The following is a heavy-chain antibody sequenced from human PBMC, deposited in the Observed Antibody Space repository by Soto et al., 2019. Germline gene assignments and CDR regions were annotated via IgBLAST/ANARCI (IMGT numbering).Heavy chain of an antibody. D-gene: IGHD1-26*01. CDR2: MNPNSGNT. Sequence: ASVKVSCKASGYTFTSYDINWVRQATGQGLEWMGWMNPNSGNTGYAQKFQGRVTMTRNTSISTAYMELSSLRSEDTAVYYCKRGLFSGSYYSGGWYYFDSWGQGTMVTVSS. CDR3: KRGLFSGSYYSGGWYYFDS. V-gene: IGHV1-8*01. CDR1: GYTFTSYD. J-gene: IGHJ4*02.